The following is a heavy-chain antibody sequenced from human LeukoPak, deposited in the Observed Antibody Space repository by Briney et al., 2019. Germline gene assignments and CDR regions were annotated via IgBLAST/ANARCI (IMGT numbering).Heavy chain of an antibody. V-gene: IGHV1-2*02. Sequence: ASVKVSCKASGYTFTGYYMHWVRQAPGQGLEWMGWINPNSGGTNYAQKFHGRVTMTRDTSISTAYMELSRLRSDDTAVYYCARGYYYDSSGYYFDYWGQGTLVTVSS. CDR2: INPNSGGT. D-gene: IGHD3-22*01. J-gene: IGHJ4*02. CDR1: GYTFTGYY. CDR3: ARGYYYDSSGYYFDY.